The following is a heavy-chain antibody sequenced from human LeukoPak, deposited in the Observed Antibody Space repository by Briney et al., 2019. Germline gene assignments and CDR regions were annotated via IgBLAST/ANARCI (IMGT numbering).Heavy chain of an antibody. V-gene: IGHV1-2*06. Sequence: GASVKVSCKASGYTFTGYYMHWVRQAPGQGLEWMGRINPNSGGTNYAQKFQGRVTMTRDTSISTAYMELSRLRSDDTAVYYCVRDKDSGYDFYYHYYYMDVWGKGTPVTVSS. CDR1: GYTFTGYY. CDR3: VRDKDSGYDFYYHYYYMDV. CDR2: INPNSGGT. J-gene: IGHJ6*03. D-gene: IGHD5-12*01.